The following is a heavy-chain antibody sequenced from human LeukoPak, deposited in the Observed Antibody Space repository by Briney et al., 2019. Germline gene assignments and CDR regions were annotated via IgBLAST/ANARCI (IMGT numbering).Heavy chain of an antibody. Sequence: ASVKASCKASGYTFTGYYMNWVRQAPGQGLEWMGWINPNSGGTNYAQKFQDRVTLTRDTSISTAYMELSRLRSDDTAVYYCARVVYEYYDFWSGPERFDYWGQGTLVTVSS. CDR3: ARVVYEYYDFWSGPERFDY. CDR1: GYTFTGYY. V-gene: IGHV1-2*02. D-gene: IGHD3-3*01. J-gene: IGHJ4*02. CDR2: INPNSGGT.